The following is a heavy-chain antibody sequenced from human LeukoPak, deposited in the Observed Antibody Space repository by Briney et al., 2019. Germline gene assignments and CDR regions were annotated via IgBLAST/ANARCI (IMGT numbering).Heavy chain of an antibody. Sequence: GRSLRLSCAASGFTFDDYAMHWVRQAPGKGLEWVSGISWNSGSIGYADSVKGRFTISRDNAKNSLYLQMNSLRAEDTAVYYCAREVYSSGWNPFDYWGQGTLVTVSS. J-gene: IGHJ4*02. CDR1: GFTFDDYA. D-gene: IGHD6-19*01. CDR3: AREVYSSGWNPFDY. CDR2: ISWNSGSI. V-gene: IGHV3-9*01.